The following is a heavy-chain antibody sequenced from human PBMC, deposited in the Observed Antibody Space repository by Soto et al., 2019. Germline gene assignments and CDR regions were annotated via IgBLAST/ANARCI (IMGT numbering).Heavy chain of an antibody. CDR1: GFTFSSYA. V-gene: IGHV3-23*01. Sequence: EVQLLESGGGLVQPGGSLRLSCAASGFTFSSYAMSWVRQAPGKGLEWVSAISGSGGSTYYADSVKGRFTISRDNSKNTLYLQMNSLRAEDTAVYYCASPLPDCSGGSCYSGGFTAFDIWGQGTMVTVSS. CDR3: ASPLPDCSGGSCYSGGFTAFDI. J-gene: IGHJ3*02. CDR2: ISGSGGST. D-gene: IGHD2-15*01.